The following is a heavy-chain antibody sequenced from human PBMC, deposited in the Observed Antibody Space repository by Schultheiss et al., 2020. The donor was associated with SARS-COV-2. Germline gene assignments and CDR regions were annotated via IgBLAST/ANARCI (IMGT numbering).Heavy chain of an antibody. D-gene: IGHD6-13*01. CDR2: INHSGST. V-gene: IGHV4-34*01. CDR1: GGSFSGYY. J-gene: IGHJ4*02. CDR3: ARGGYESSSWSIFDY. Sequence: GSLRLSCAVYGGSFSGYYWSWIRQPPGKGLEWIGEINHSGSTNYNPSLKSRVTISVDTSKNQFSLKLSSVTAADTAVYYCARGGYESSSWSIFDYWGQGTLVTVSS.